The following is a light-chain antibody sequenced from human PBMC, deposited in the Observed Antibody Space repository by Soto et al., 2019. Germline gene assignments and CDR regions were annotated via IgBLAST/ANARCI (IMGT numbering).Light chain of an antibody. CDR2: GAS. J-gene: IGKJ1*01. CDR3: QQYSIWRT. CDR1: ERVSNN. Sequence: EIVMTQSPATLSLSPGERATLSCRASERVSNNLAWYQQKAGQAPRLLIYGASTRATGIPARFSGSGSGTEFTLTISSLESEDFAVYYCQQYSIWRTFGQGT. V-gene: IGKV3-15*01.